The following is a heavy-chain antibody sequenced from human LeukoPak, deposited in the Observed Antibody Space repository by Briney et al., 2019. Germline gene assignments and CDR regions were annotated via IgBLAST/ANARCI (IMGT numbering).Heavy chain of an antibody. D-gene: IGHD5/OR15-5a*01. CDR3: ARDERRSNAFDI. CDR2: IYYSGST. V-gene: IGHV4-30-4*01. CDR1: GGSISSGDYY. J-gene: IGHJ3*02. Sequence: SQTLSLTCTVSGGSISSGDYYWSWIRQPPGKGLEWIGYIYYSGSTHYNPSLKSRVTISVDTSKNQFSLKLSSVTAADTAVYYCARDERRSNAFDIWGQGTMVTVSS.